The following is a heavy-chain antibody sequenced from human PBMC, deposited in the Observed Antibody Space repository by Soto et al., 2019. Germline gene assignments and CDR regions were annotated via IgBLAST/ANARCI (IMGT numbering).Heavy chain of an antibody. CDR3: ARDRLMATAGTARHYFGLDV. V-gene: IGHV4-31*03. J-gene: IGHJ6*02. CDR2: IYYSGNT. Sequence: PSETLSLTCNVSSGSIRSGGYYWSWVRQNPRRGLEWIGNIYYSGNTYYNPSLKSRLTISVDTSKNQFSLNLSSVTAADTAVYYCARDRLMATAGTARHYFGLDVWGQGTTVTVSS. CDR1: SGSIRSGGYY. D-gene: IGHD5-18*01.